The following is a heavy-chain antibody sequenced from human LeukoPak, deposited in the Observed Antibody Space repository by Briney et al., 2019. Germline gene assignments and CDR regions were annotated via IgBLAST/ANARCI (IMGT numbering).Heavy chain of an antibody. CDR3: ARGARIAARVSDAFDI. CDR2: ISNSGGST. J-gene: IGHJ3*02. Sequence: GGSLRLSCAASGFTLSSYAMSWVRQAPGKGLEWVSEISNSGGSTYYADSVKGRFTISRDNSKNTLYLQMNSLRAEDTAVYYCARGARIAARVSDAFDIWGQGTMVTVSS. D-gene: IGHD6-6*01. V-gene: IGHV3-23*01. CDR1: GFTLSSYA.